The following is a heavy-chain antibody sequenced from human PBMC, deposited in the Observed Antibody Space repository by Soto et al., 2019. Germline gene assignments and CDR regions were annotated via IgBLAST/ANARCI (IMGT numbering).Heavy chain of an antibody. V-gene: IGHV3-7*01. CDR2: IKKDGSEK. CDR1: GFTFSSYW. Sequence: GGSLRLSCAASGFTFSSYWMTWVRQAPGKGLEWVANIKKDGSEKYYVDSVKVRFTISRDNAKNSLYLEMNSLRVEDTAVYYCASGSSGWGYFFDCWGQGTLVTVSS. J-gene: IGHJ4*02. D-gene: IGHD6-19*01. CDR3: ASGSSGWGYFFDC.